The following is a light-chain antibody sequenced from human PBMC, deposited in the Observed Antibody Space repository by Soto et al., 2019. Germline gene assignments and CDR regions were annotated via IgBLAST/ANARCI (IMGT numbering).Light chain of an antibody. Sequence: QSALTQPPSAPGSPGQSVTTSCTGTSSDVGAYNLVSWYQQRPGKAPKLVIYDVSARPSGVPDRFSGSKSGNTASLTVSGLQAEDEADYFCRSYDYTHFVFATGTKVTVL. CDR3: RSYDYTHFV. J-gene: IGLJ1*01. CDR2: DVS. V-gene: IGLV2-8*01. CDR1: SSDVGAYNL.